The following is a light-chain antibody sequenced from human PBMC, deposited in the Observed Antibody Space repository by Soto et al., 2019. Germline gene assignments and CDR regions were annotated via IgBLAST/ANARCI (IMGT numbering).Light chain of an antibody. V-gene: IGKV1-5*01. CDR2: DAS. CDR1: QSISNW. Sequence: DIQMTQSPSTLPASVGDRVTITCRASQSISNWLAWYQQRPGKAPKLLIYDASTLESGVPSRFSGSGSGTEFTLTISSLQPDDFATYYCQQYNRPTWTFGQGTKVDI. CDR3: QQYNRPTWT. J-gene: IGKJ1*01.